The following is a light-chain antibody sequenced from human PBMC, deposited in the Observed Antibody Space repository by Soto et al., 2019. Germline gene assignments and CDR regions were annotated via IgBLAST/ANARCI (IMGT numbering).Light chain of an antibody. V-gene: IGLV1-40*01. Sequence: QSVLTQPPSVSGAPGQRVTISCTGSSSNIGAGYDVHWYKQLPGKAPKLLVYNNNNRPSGVPDRFSGSKSGTSASLAITGLQAEDEADYYCQSYDSRLSGYVFGSGTKLTVL. CDR2: NNN. J-gene: IGLJ1*01. CDR3: QSYDSRLSGYV. CDR1: SSNIGAGYD.